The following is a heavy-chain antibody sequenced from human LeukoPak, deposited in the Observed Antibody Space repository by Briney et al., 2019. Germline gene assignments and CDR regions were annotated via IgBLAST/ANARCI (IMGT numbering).Heavy chain of an antibody. V-gene: IGHV4-59*01. CDR3: AREAREDYYDSSGYGDYYYMDV. Sequence: SETLSLTCTVSGGSINSYYWSWIRQPPGKGLEWIGYIYYSGSTNYNPSLKSRLTISVDTSKNQFSLKLSSVTAADTAVYYCAREAREDYYDSSGYGDYYYMDVWGKGTTVTVSS. CDR2: IYYSGST. CDR1: GGSINSYY. J-gene: IGHJ6*03. D-gene: IGHD3-22*01.